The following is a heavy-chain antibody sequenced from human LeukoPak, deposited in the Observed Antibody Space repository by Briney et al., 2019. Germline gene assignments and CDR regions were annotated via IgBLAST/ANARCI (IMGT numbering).Heavy chain of an antibody. CDR1: GGTFSSYA. CDR3: ARDRAGTGTPYHYGMDV. Sequence: SVKVSCKASGGTFSSYAISWVRQAPGQGLEWMGRIIPIFGIANYAQKFQGRVTITADKSTSTAYMELSSLRSEDTAVYYCARDRAGTGTPYHYGMDVWGQGTTVTVSS. J-gene: IGHJ6*02. CDR2: IIPIFGIA. V-gene: IGHV1-69*04. D-gene: IGHD1-1*01.